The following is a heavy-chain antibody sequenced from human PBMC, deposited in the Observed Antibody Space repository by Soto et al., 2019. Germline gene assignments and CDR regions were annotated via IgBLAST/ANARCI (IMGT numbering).Heavy chain of an antibody. CDR3: ARAPTYYDFWSGNKYMDV. D-gene: IGHD3-3*01. J-gene: IGHJ6*03. V-gene: IGHV3-7*01. CDR2: INHHGWEE. CDR1: GFTFSSYG. Sequence: PGGSLRLSCAASGFTFSSYGMSGVRQAPGKGLEWVANINHHGWEEYYVESVKGRFTISRDNAKNSLSLQMNSLRAEDTAVYYCARAPTYYDFWSGNKYMDVWGKGTTVTVSS.